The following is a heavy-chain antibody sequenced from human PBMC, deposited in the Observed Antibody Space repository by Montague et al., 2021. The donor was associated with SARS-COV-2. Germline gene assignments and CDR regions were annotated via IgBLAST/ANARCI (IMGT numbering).Heavy chain of an antibody. CDR2: LSGSGGDT. CDR3: AKERSYDSGWYGEFDY. CDR1: GLTFSTYA. J-gene: IGHJ4*02. Sequence: SLRLSCAASGLTFSTYAMTWVRQPPGKGLEWVSALSGSGGDTYYADSVKGRFTISRDNSENTLYLQMNSLRAEDTALYYCAKERSYDSGWYGEFDYWGQGTLVTVSP. D-gene: IGHD6-19*01. V-gene: IGHV3-23*01.